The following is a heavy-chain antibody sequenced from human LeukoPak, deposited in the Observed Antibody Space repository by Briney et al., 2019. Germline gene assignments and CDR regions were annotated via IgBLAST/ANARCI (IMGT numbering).Heavy chain of an antibody. J-gene: IGHJ3*02. Sequence: PSETLSLICTVSGGSISSYYWSWIRQPPGKGLEWIRYIYYSGSINYNPSLKSRVTISVDTSKYQLSLKLSSVTAADTAVYYCASYPPHYYDSSGYPAHDAFDTWGQGTMVTVSS. CDR1: GGSISSYY. CDR2: IYYSGSI. D-gene: IGHD3-22*01. V-gene: IGHV4-59*01. CDR3: ASYPPHYYDSSGYPAHDAFDT.